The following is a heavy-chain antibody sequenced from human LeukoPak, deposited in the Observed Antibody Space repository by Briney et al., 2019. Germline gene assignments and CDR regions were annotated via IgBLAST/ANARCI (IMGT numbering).Heavy chain of an antibody. D-gene: IGHD3-22*01. CDR3: ARDGAGIVVVAGAFDI. V-gene: IGHV1-46*01. CDR1: XXTFTXXY. CDR2: INPSGGST. Sequence: VKVSCXAXXXTFTXXYXHWVRQAPGQGLEWMGIINPSGGSTSYAQKFQGRVTMTRDTSTSTVYMELSSLRSEDTAVYYCARDGAGIVVVAGAFDIWGQGTMVTVSS. J-gene: IGHJ3*02.